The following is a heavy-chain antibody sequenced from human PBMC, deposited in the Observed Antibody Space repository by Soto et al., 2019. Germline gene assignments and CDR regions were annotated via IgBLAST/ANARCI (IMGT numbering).Heavy chain of an antibody. D-gene: IGHD6-13*01. CDR2: IYYSGST. J-gene: IGHJ6*02. CDR3: ARAIAAAGKSSAVYYYYGMDV. CDR1: GGSISSGDYY. Sequence: SETLSLTCTVSGGSISSGDYYWSWIRQPPGKGLEWIGYIYYSGSTYYNPSLKSRVTISVDTSKNQFSLKLSSVTAADTAVYYCARAIAAAGKSSAVYYYYGMDVWGQGTTVTVSS. V-gene: IGHV4-30-4*01.